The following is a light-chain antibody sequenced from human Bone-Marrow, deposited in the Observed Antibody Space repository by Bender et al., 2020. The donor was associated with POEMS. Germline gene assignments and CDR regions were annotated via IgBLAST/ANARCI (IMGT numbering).Light chain of an antibody. CDR1: SSNIGAHA. CDR2: SSH. J-gene: IGLJ2*01. Sequence: QSVLTQPPSASGTPGQRVTISCSGGSSNIGAHAVNWYQHLPGTAPKLLIYSSHRRPSEVPDRFSGSKSGTSATLGITGLQTGDEADYYCGTWDSGLSAGVFGGGTMLTVL. CDR3: GTWDSGLSAGV. V-gene: IGLV1-51*02.